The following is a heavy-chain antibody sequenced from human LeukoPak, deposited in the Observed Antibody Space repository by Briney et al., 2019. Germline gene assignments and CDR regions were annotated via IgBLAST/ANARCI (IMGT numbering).Heavy chain of an antibody. CDR2: ISAYNGNT. V-gene: IGHV1-18*01. CDR3: ARDRAPLGPIAVAGTSGY. CDR1: GYTFTSYG. D-gene: IGHD6-19*01. Sequence: ASVKVSCKASGYTFTSYGISWVRQAPGQGLEWMGWISAYNGNTNYAQKLQGRVTMTTDTSTSTACMELRSLRSDDTAVYYCARDRAPLGPIAVAGTSGYWGQGTLVTVSS. J-gene: IGHJ4*02.